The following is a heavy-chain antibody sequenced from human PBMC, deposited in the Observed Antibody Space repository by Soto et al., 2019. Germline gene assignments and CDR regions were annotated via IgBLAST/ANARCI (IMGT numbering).Heavy chain of an antibody. V-gene: IGHV1-2*04. CDR2: INPNSGGT. J-gene: IGHJ6*02. Sequence: ASVKVSCKASGYTFTGYYMHWVRQAPGQGLEWMGWINPNSGGTNYAQKFQGWVTMTRDTSISTAYMELSRLRSDDTAVYYCAREGGRGYRRNDIDYYGMDVWGQGTTVTVSS. CDR3: AREGGRGYRRNDIDYYGMDV. D-gene: IGHD1-1*01. CDR1: GYTFTGYY.